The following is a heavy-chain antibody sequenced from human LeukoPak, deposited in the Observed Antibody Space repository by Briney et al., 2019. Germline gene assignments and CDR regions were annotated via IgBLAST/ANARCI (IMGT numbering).Heavy chain of an antibody. D-gene: IGHD3-22*01. V-gene: IGHV3-15*01. Sequence: GGSLRLSCAASGFTFSNAWTSWVRQAPGKGLEWVGRIKSKTDGGTTDYAAPVKGRFTISRDDSKNTLYLQMNSLKTEDTAVYYCTTDLTYYYDSSGYPYAFDIWGQGTMVTVSS. CDR1: GFTFSNAW. J-gene: IGHJ3*02. CDR2: IKSKTDGGTT. CDR3: TTDLTYYYDSSGYPYAFDI.